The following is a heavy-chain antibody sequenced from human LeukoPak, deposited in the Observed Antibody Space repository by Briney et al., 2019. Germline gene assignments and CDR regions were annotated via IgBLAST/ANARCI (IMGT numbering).Heavy chain of an antibody. D-gene: IGHD6-13*01. CDR2: IYPGDSDT. CDR3: ARHRSRLAAAGTHYYYYMDV. CDR1: GYSFTSYW. J-gene: IGHJ6*03. Sequence: GESLKISCKGSGYSFTSYWIGWVRQMPGKGLEWMGIIYPGDSDTRYSPSFQGQVTISADKSISTAYLQWSSLKASDTAMYYCARHRSRLAAAGTHYYYYMDVWGKGTTVTVSS. V-gene: IGHV5-51*01.